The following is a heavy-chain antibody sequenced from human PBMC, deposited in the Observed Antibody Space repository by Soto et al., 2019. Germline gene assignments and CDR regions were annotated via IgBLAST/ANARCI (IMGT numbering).Heavy chain of an antibody. CDR3: ERRGKLITTYSGIDV. V-gene: IGHV4-39*01. CDR2: IYYSGST. J-gene: IGHJ6*02. Sequence: SETLSLTCAGSGGSISSSSYYWGLMRQPPGKGLEWIGSIYYSGSTYYNPSLKSRVTISVDTSKNQFSLKLSSVTAADTAVYYCERRGKLITTYSGIDVWGQGTTVTVSS. CDR1: GGSISSSSYY. D-gene: IGHD4-4*01.